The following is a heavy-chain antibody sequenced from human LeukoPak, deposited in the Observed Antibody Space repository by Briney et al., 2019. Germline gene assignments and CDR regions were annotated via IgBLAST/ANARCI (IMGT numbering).Heavy chain of an antibody. V-gene: IGHV3-48*02. CDR2: ISSSSSTI. D-gene: IGHD3-16*02. Sequence: GGSLRLSCAASGFTFSTYSTKWVRQAPGKGLEWVSYISSSSSTIYYADSVRGRFTISRDNAKNSLYLQMNSLRDEDTAVYYCARDDVYVWGTYRFGYWGQGTLVTVSS. CDR1: GFTFSTYS. CDR3: ARDDVYVWGTYRFGY. J-gene: IGHJ4*02.